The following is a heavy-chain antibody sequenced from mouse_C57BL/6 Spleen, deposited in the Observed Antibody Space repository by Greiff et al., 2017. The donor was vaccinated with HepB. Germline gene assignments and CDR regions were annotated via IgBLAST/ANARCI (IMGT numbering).Heavy chain of an antibody. D-gene: IGHD2-5*01. CDR1: GYTFTSYG. V-gene: IGHV1-81*01. CDR2: IYPRSGNT. Sequence: VQLQQSGAELARPGASVKLSCKASGYTFTSYGISWVKQRTGQGLEWIGEIYPRSGNTYYNEKFKGKATLTADKSSSTAYMELRSLTSEDSAVYFCARARGCYSNYDYYAMDYWGQGTSVTVSS. CDR3: ARARGCYSNYDYYAMDY. J-gene: IGHJ4*01.